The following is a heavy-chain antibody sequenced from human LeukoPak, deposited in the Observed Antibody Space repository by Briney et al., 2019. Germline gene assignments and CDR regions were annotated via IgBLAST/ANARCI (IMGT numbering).Heavy chain of an antibody. D-gene: IGHD1-26*01. CDR3: AKDGVVGARRNYMDV. V-gene: IGHV3-23*01. CDR1: GFTFRNYA. CDR2: VVGSGGNT. J-gene: IGHJ6*03. Sequence: GGSLRLSCAASGFTFRNYAMNWVRQAPGKGLEWVSGVVGSGGNTHYADSVKGRFTISRDNSNNTLYLHMNSLRAEDTAIYYCAKDGVVGARRNYMDVWGKGTTVTVSS.